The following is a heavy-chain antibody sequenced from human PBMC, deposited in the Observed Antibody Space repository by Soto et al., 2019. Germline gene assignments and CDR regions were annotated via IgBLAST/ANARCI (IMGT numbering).Heavy chain of an antibody. D-gene: IGHD5-18*01. V-gene: IGHV3-21*01. J-gene: IGHJ4*02. CDR2: ISSSSSYI. CDR3: ARDQPASSYGYGLGY. CDR1: GFTFSSYS. Sequence: EVQLVESGGGLVKPGGSLRLSCAASGFTFSSYSMNWVRQAPGKGLEWVSSISSSSSYIYYADSVKGRFTISRDNAKNSLYLQRNSPRAEDTAVYYCARDQPASSYGYGLGYWGQGTLVTVCS.